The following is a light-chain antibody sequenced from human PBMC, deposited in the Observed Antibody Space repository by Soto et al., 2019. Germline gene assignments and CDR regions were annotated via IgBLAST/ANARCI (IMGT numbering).Light chain of an antibody. CDR2: SNN. Sequence: QSVLTQPPSASGTPGQRVTISCSGSSSNIGRNTVSWYQQVPGTAPKLLIYSNNHRPSGVPDRFSGSKSGTSASLAVSGLQCADEADYYCAAGDDSLHGYEVFGGGTKLTVL. CDR3: AAGDDSLHGYEV. CDR1: SSNIGRNT. V-gene: IGLV1-44*01. J-gene: IGLJ2*01.